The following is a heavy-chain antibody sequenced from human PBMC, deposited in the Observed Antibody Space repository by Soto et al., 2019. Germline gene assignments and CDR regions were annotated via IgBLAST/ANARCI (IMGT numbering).Heavy chain of an antibody. CDR3: ARSNWNYGRGFDY. D-gene: IGHD1-7*01. V-gene: IGHV1-3*04. Sequence: VKVSYKTSGYTFTYYALHWVRQAPGQGLEWMGWINTGNGKTKYSQNFQGRLTITRDTSATTLYMELSSLRSEDTTVYYCARSNWNYGRGFDYWGQGTLVTVSS. CDR1: GYTFTYYA. J-gene: IGHJ4*02. CDR2: INTGNGKT.